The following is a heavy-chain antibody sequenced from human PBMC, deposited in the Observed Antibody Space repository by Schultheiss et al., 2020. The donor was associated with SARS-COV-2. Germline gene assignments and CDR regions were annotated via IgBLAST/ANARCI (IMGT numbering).Heavy chain of an antibody. D-gene: IGHD3-3*01. J-gene: IGHJ5*02. CDR1: GGSVSSGSYY. CDR3: ARGRRAISKLAPNWFDP. CDR2: IYTSGST. V-gene: IGHV4-61*01. Sequence: GSLRLSCTVSGGSVSSGSYYWSWIRQPPGKGLEWIGYIYTSGSTNYNPSLKSRVTMSVDTSKNQFSLKLSSVTAADTAVYYCARGRRAISKLAPNWFDPWGQGTLVTVSS.